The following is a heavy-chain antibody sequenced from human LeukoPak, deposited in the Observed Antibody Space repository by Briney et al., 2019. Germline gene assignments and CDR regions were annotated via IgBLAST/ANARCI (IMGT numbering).Heavy chain of an antibody. CDR2: INHSGST. CDR3: ARDRGSGWYRIYGY. J-gene: IGHJ4*02. V-gene: IGHV4-34*01. CDR1: GGSFSGYY. Sequence: SETLSLTCAVYGGSFSGYYWSWIRQPPGKGLEWIGEINHSGSTNYNPSLKSRVTISVDTSKNQFSLKLSSVTAADTAVYYCARDRGSGWYRIYGYWGQGTLVTVSS. D-gene: IGHD6-19*01.